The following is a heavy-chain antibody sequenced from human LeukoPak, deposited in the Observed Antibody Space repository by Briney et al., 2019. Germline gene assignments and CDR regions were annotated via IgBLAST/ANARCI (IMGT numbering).Heavy chain of an antibody. D-gene: IGHD1-1*01. CDR1: GGSLSDYY. J-gene: IGHJ4*02. CDR2: INHGGST. Sequence: SETLSLTCAVYGGSLSDYYWTWVRQPPGKGLEWIGGINHGGSTNNNPSLQSRGTISVDTSKYKFSLKRMSVPTADETVYYCVREGGRNQPLDLDHWGQGTQVTVFS. CDR3: VREGGRNQPLDLDH. V-gene: IGHV4-34*04.